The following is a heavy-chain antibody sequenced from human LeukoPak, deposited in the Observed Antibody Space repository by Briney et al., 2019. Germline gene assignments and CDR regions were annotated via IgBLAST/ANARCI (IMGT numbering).Heavy chain of an antibody. Sequence: GGSLRLSCAASGFTFSSYGMHWDRQAPGKGLEWVAVISYDGSNKYYADSVKGRFTISRDNSKNTLYLQMNSLRAEDTAVYYCAKVSQLMRAFDIWGQGTMVTVSS. CDR1: GFTFSSYG. J-gene: IGHJ3*02. V-gene: IGHV3-30*18. CDR3: AKVSQLMRAFDI. D-gene: IGHD2-2*01. CDR2: ISYDGSNK.